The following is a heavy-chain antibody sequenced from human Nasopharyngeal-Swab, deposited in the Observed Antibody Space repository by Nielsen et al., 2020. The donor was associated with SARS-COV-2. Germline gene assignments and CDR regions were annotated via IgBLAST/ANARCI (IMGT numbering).Heavy chain of an antibody. CDR3: ARTDGYTLNNAFDI. D-gene: IGHD5-24*01. CDR2: ISGGGGIT. J-gene: IGHJ3*02. V-gene: IGHV3-23*01. CDR1: GFTFSNYA. Sequence: GESLKISCAASGFTFSNYAMSWVRQAPGKGLEWVSTISGGGGITYYADSVKGRFTISRDNAKNTLYLQMNSLRAEDTAVYYCARTDGYTLNNAFDIWGQGTMVTVSS.